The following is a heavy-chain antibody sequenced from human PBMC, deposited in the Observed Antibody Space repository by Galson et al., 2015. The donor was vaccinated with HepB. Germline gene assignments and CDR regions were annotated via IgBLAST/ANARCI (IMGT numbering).Heavy chain of an antibody. D-gene: IGHD3-22*01. J-gene: IGHJ4*02. CDR3: ARGCYGYSSPCGVDY. V-gene: IGHV3-21*06. CDR1: EFVFSNYN. Sequence: SLRLSCAASEFVFSNYNMIWVRQAPGKGLEWVSSISSSSHYIYYADSVQGRFTISRDNAKNSLYLHMGSLRAEDTAVYYCARGCYGYSSPCGVDYWGQGTLVPVSS. CDR2: ISSSSHYI.